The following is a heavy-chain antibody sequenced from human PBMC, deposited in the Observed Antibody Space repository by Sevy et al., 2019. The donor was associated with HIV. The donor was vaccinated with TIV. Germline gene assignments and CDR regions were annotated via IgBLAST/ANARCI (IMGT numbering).Heavy chain of an antibody. V-gene: IGHV3-23*01. D-gene: IGHD3-10*01. Sequence: GGSLRLSCAASGFTFSSYAMSWVRQAPGKGLERVSAISGSGGSTYYADSVKGRFTISRDNSKNTLNLQMNSLRADDTAVYYCAPTYYYGSGSYYNFDYWGQGTLVTVSS. CDR2: ISGSGGST. CDR1: GFTFSSYA. J-gene: IGHJ4*02. CDR3: APTYYYGSGSYYNFDY.